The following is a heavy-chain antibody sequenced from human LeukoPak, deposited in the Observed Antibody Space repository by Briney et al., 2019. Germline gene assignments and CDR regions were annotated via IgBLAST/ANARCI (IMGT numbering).Heavy chain of an antibody. CDR1: GFTFSSHW. Sequence: PGGSLRLSCAASGFTFSSHWMSRVRQAPGKGLEWVSAISGSGGSTYYADSVKGRFTISRDNSKNTLYLQMNSLRAEDTAVYYCARDESPFIVVVPAAHQTGQDYWGQGTLVTVSS. CDR3: ARDESPFIVVVPAAHQTGQDY. D-gene: IGHD2-2*01. V-gene: IGHV3-23*01. J-gene: IGHJ4*02. CDR2: ISGSGGST.